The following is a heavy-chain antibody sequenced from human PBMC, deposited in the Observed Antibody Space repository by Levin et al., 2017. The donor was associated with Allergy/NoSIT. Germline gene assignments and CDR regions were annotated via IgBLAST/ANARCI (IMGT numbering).Heavy chain of an antibody. CDR3: ARGLGYYGSVTKSTDY. CDR1: GGSFTDYY. J-gene: IGHJ4*02. CDR2: INHDGNT. V-gene: IGHV4-34*01. D-gene: IGHD3-10*01. Sequence: SETLSLTCAVYGGSFTDYYWSWIRQPPGGGLEWIGEINHDGNTNYNPSLMSRVTVSIDTSKNQFSLRLNSVTAADTAVYYCARGLGYYGSVTKSTDYWGQGTLVTVSS.